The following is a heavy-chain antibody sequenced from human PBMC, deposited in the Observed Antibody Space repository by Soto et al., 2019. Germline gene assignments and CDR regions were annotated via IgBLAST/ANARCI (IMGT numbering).Heavy chain of an antibody. CDR2: ISAYNGNT. CDR3: ASYHLNSYYYGMDV. CDR1: GYTFTSYG. J-gene: IGHJ6*02. V-gene: IGHV1-18*01. Sequence: ASVKVSCKASGYTFTSYGISWVRQAPGQGLEWMGWISAYNGNTDYAQKLQGRVTMTTDTSTSTAYMELRSLRSDDTAVYYCASYHLNSYYYGMDVRGQGTTVTGFS.